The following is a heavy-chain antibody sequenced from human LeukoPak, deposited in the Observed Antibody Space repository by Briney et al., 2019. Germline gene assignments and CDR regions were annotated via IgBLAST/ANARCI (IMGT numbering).Heavy chain of an antibody. Sequence: PGGSLRLSCAVSEFTFSRYGMSGGGQAPGKGLDWVATIKQDGSEPYYVASVERRVTIARDNSKNSLYLQLDTLRAQDTAVYYCARVSWSAPSYYCEYWGQGAPVTVSS. J-gene: IGHJ4*02. CDR1: EFTFSRYG. CDR3: ARVSWSAPSYYCEY. D-gene: IGHD5/OR15-5a*01. V-gene: IGHV3-7*05. CDR2: IKQDGSEP.